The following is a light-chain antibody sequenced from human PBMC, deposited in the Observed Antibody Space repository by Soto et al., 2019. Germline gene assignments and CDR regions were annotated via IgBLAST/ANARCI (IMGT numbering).Light chain of an antibody. V-gene: IGLV2-14*03. J-gene: IGLJ2*01. Sequence: QSALTQPASVSGSPGQSITISCTGTSSDVAAYDFVSWYQHHPGKAPKLIIYDVSNRPSGVSDRFSGSKSGNTASLTISGLKAEDEADYYCSSYTVSSTHVVFGGGTKVTVL. CDR2: DVS. CDR3: SSYTVSSTHVV. CDR1: SSDVAAYDF.